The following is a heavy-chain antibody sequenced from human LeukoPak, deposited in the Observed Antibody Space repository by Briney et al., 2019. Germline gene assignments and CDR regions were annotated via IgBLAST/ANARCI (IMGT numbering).Heavy chain of an antibody. CDR1: GFTFSSYA. CDR2: ISNDGSNK. J-gene: IGHJ4*02. Sequence: GGSLRLSCAASGFTFSSYAMHWVRQAPGKGLEWVAVISNDGSNKYYADSVKGRFTISRDNSKNTLYLQMNSLRAEDTAVYYCASRSRDGYNYPFDYWGQGTLVTVSS. CDR3: ASRSRDGYNYPFDY. V-gene: IGHV3-30*01. D-gene: IGHD5-24*01.